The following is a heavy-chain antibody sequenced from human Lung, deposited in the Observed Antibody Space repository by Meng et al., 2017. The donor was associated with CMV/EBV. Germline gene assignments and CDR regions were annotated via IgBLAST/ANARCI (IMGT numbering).Heavy chain of an antibody. CDR2: IYYSGST. V-gene: IGHV4-30-4*08. Sequence: QLHLQESGLGLVKPSQTLSLPCTVSGGSISSGDYYWSWIRQPPGKGLEWIGYIYYSGSTYYNPSLKSRVTISVDTSKNQFSLKLSSVTAADTAVYYCARALDTAMVTFDYWGQGTLVTVSS. CDR3: ARALDTAMVTFDY. CDR1: GGSISSGDYY. J-gene: IGHJ4*02. D-gene: IGHD5-18*01.